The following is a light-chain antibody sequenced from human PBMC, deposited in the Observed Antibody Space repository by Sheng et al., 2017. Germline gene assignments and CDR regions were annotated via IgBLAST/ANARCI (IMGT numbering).Light chain of an antibody. CDR2: AAS. CDR1: QSVSSK. J-gene: IGKJ1*01. V-gene: IGKV3-15*01. Sequence: EIVLTQSPGTLSLSPGERATLSCRASQSVSSKLAWYQQKPGQAPRLLIYAASTRATGIPARFSGSGSGTEFTLTISSLQSEDFAVYYCQQYNDRPPWTFGQGTKVEIK. CDR3: QQYNDRPPWT.